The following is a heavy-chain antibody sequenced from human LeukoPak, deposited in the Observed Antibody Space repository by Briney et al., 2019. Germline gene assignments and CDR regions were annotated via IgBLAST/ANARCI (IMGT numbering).Heavy chain of an antibody. D-gene: IGHD6-6*01. Sequence: SETLSLTCTVSGGSISSYYWSWIRKPPGKGLEWIGYFHYSGSTNYNPSLKSRVTISVDTSKNQFSLKLSSVTAADTAVYYCARLGDSSSRLYYFDYWGQGTLVTVSS. CDR2: FHYSGST. CDR1: GGSISSYY. V-gene: IGHV4-59*08. J-gene: IGHJ4*02. CDR3: ARLGDSSSRLYYFDY.